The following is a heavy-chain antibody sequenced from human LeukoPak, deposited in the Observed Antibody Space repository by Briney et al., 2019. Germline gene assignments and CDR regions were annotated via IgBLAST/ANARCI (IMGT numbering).Heavy chain of an antibody. CDR1: GFTLSSYA. CDR2: ISGSGGST. J-gene: IGHJ4*02. CDR3: AKDKVTTSSGSPFDY. Sequence: PGGSLRLSCAASGFTLSSYAMSWVRQAPGKGLEWVSAISGSGGSTYYADSVKGRFTISRDNSKNTLYLQMNSLRAEDTAVYYCAKDKVTTSSGSPFDYWGQGTLVTVSS. V-gene: IGHV3-23*01. D-gene: IGHD6-19*01.